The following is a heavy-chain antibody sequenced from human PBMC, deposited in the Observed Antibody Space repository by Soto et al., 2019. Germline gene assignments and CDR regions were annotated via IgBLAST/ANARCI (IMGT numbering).Heavy chain of an antibody. CDR2: VNPNTGDT. J-gene: IGHJ4*02. D-gene: IGHD6-19*01. CDR1: GYRFTSYD. V-gene: IGHV1-8*01. CDR3: ARAPRPAAIAVLDH. Sequence: GASVKVSCKASGYRFTSYDISWLRQATGQGPEWMGWVNPNTGDTGLAQRFQARVTLSSDTSINTAYVEVSSLRPDDTAIYFCARAPRPAAIAVLDHWGQGTLVTVSS.